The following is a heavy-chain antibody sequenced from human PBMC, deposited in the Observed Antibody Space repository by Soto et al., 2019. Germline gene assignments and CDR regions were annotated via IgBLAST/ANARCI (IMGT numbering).Heavy chain of an antibody. CDR1: GFSFSSSW. CDR3: ARGDYYDRRFDS. CDR2: IKEDGSEK. Sequence: GGSLRLSCAASGFSFSSSWMNWVRRAPGKGLEWVADIKEDGSEKYYVDSLKGRFTISRDNAKNSLYLQMNSLRAEDTAVYYCARGDYYDRRFDSWGQGTLVTVSS. V-gene: IGHV3-7*03. J-gene: IGHJ4*02. D-gene: IGHD3-22*01.